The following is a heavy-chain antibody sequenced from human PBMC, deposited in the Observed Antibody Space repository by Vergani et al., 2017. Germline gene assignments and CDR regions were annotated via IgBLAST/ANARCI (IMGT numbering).Heavy chain of an antibody. D-gene: IGHD2-21*02. J-gene: IGHJ5*02. Sequence: QVQLVQSGAEVKKPGSSVKVSCKASGVTFSSYAISWVRQAPGQGLEWMGRIIPIFGTANYAQKFQGRVTITADESTSTAYMELSSLRSEDTAVYYCARDAAYCGSDCCPNWFDPWGQGTLVTVSS. CDR2: IIPIFGTA. CDR1: GVTFSSYA. V-gene: IGHV1-69*15. CDR3: ARDAAYCGSDCCPNWFDP.